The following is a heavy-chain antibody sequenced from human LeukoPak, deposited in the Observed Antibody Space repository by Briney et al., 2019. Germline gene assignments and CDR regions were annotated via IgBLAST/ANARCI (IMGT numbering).Heavy chain of an antibody. J-gene: IGHJ5*02. D-gene: IGHD5-12*01. V-gene: IGHV4-34*01. CDR3: ARAGAAVRIRGYRENWFDP. CDR1: GGSFSGYY. Sequence: SETLSLTCAVYGGSFSGYYWSWIRQPPGKGLEWIGEINHSGSTNYNPSLKSRVTISVDTSKNQFSLKLSSVTAADTAVYYCARAGAAVRIRGYRENWFDPWGQGTLVTVSS. CDR2: INHSGST.